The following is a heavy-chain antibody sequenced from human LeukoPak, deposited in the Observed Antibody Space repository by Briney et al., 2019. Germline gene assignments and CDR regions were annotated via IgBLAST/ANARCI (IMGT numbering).Heavy chain of an antibody. D-gene: IGHD6-19*01. Sequence: QGXEWMGWIDPNSGGKNYAQKFQGRVSMTSDTSISTAYMELSELRYDDTAFYYCAREGTEIAVAMRDFDYWGQGTLVTVSS. CDR2: IDPNSGGK. V-gene: IGHV1-2*02. J-gene: IGHJ4*02. CDR3: AREGTEIAVAMRDFDY.